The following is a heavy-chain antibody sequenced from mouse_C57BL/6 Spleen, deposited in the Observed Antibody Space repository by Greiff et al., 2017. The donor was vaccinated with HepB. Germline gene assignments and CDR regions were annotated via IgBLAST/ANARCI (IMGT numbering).Heavy chain of an antibody. CDR2: IYPRDGST. D-gene: IGHD1-1*01. V-gene: IGHV1-78*01. Sequence: VQLQQSDAELVKPGASVKISCKVSGYTFTDHTIHWMKQRPEQGLEWIGYIYPRDGSTKYNEKFKGKATLTADKSSSTAHMQRNSLTSEDSAVYFWARGYYYGTSAWFAYWGQGTLVTVSA. J-gene: IGHJ3*01. CDR3: ARGYYYGTSAWFAY. CDR1: GYTFTDHT.